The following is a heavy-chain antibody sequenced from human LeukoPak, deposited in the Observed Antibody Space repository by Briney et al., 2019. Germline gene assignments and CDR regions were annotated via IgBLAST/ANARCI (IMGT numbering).Heavy chain of an antibody. CDR3: ALAPGAYYYDSSGYGAFDI. CDR1: GGSISSYY. CDR2: IYYSGST. Sequence: SETLSLTCTVSGGSISSYYWSWIRQPPGKGLEWIGYIYYSGSTNYNPSLKSRVTTSVDTSKNQFSLKLSSVTAADTAVYYCALAPGAYYYDSSGYGAFDIWGQGTMVTVSS. V-gene: IGHV4-59*01. D-gene: IGHD3-22*01. J-gene: IGHJ3*02.